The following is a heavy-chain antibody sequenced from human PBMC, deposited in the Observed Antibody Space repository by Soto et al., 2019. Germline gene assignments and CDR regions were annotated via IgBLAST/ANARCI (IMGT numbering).Heavy chain of an antibody. CDR1: GCSISNYY. V-gene: IGHV4-59*01. J-gene: IGHJ5*02. CDR2: MYYNGNI. CDR3: ASGGNWFDH. Sequence: KPXETLSLTCNVAGCSISNYYWTWVRQSPEKGLEWIGYMYYNGNIDYNPSLKSRVTISIDTSKNQFSLTLKSVTAADTAVYYCASGGNWFDHWGQGVLVTVSS. D-gene: IGHD3-16*01.